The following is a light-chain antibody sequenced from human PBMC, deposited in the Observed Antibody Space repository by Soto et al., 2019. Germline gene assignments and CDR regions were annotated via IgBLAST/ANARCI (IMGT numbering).Light chain of an antibody. Sequence: DIQMTQSPSSLSASVEDRVIITCRASQSISNHLNWYQQKPGKAPKLLIYAASSLQSGVPSRFSGSGSGTDFTLTISSLQPEDFATYYCQQANSFPYTFGQGTKVDIK. CDR1: QSISNH. V-gene: IGKV1-39*01. CDR2: AAS. J-gene: IGKJ2*01. CDR3: QQANSFPYT.